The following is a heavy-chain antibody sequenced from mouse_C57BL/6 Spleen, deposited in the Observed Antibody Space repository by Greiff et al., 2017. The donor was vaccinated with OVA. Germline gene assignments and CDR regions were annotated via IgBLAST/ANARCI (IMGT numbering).Heavy chain of an antibody. Sequence: QVQLQQSGAELVRPGASVTLSCKASGYTFTDYEMHWVKQTPVHGLEWIGAIDPETGGTAYNQKFKGKAILTADKSSSTAYMELRSLTSEDSAVYYCTRRRSYYGSSYWYFDVWGTGTTVTVSS. CDR1: GYTFTDYE. V-gene: IGHV1-15*01. D-gene: IGHD1-1*01. CDR2: IDPETGGT. J-gene: IGHJ1*03. CDR3: TRRRSYYGSSYWYFDV.